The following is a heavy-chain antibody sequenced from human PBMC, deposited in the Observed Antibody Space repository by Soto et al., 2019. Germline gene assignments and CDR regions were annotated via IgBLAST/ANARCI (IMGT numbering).Heavy chain of an antibody. J-gene: IGHJ5*02. CDR1: GGSISSCY. D-gene: IGHD6-25*01. V-gene: IGHV4-59*01. Sequence: PSETLSLTCTVSGGSISSCYWRWIRQPPGKGLEWIGYIYYSGSTNYNPSLKSRVTISVDTSKNQFSLKLSSVTAADTAVYYCARPHGGSSGWDNWFDPWGQGTLVTVS. CDR2: IYYSGST. CDR3: ARPHGGSSGWDNWFDP.